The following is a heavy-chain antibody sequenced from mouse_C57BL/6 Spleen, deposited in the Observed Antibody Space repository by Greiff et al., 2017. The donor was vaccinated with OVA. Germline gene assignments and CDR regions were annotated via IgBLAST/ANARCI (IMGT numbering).Heavy chain of an antibody. CDR3: ARWGLRRLFDV. D-gene: IGHD2-4*01. J-gene: IGHJ1*03. CDR1: GYIFTDYN. V-gene: IGHV1-18*01. CDR2: INPNNGGT. Sequence: EVQLQQSGPELVKPGASVKIPCKASGYIFTDYNMDWVKQSHGKSLEWIGDINPNNGGTIYNQKFKGKATLTVDKSSSTAYMELRSLTSEDTAVYYCARWGLRRLFDVWGTGTTVTVSS.